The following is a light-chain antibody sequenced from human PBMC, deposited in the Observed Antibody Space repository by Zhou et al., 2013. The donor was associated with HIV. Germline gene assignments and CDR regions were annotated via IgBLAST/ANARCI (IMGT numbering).Light chain of an antibody. Sequence: EIVLTQSPGTLSLSPGERATVSCRASQSLSSNNLAWYQQKPGQAPRLLIYGASTRATGIPDRFSGSGSGTDFTLTISRLEPEDFGVYYCQQYAGSPITFGQGTRLEIK. CDR1: QSLSSNN. V-gene: IGKV3-20*01. CDR2: GAS. J-gene: IGKJ5*01. CDR3: QQYAGSPIT.